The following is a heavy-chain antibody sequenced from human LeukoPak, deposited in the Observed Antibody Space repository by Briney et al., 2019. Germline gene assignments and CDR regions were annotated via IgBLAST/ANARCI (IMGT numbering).Heavy chain of an antibody. CDR1: GYSISSGYY. CDR2: IFHSGST. J-gene: IGHJ5*02. D-gene: IGHD6-19*01. CDR3: ARFVGGSGSSWFDP. Sequence: PSETLSLTCSVSGYSISSGYYWGWIRQPPGKGLEGIGSIFHSGSTNYNPSLKSRVTISVDTSKNQFSLKLSSVTAADTAVYYCARFVGGSGSSWFDPWGQGTLVTVSS. V-gene: IGHV4-38-2*02.